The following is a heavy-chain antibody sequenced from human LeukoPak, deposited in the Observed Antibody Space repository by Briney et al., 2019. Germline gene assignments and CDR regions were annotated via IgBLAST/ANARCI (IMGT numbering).Heavy chain of an antibody. V-gene: IGHV4-59*01. Sequence: PAETLSLTCTVSAGSITGNYWSWIRQPPGKGLEWIGYIYYSGSTSYHPSLKSRATLSVDTSENQFSLKLRSVTAADTAVYFCARAGTYDTIAYYYDYWGQGTLVTVSA. CDR1: AGSITGNY. CDR3: ARAGTYDTIAYYYDY. CDR2: IYYSGST. D-gene: IGHD3-22*01. J-gene: IGHJ4*02.